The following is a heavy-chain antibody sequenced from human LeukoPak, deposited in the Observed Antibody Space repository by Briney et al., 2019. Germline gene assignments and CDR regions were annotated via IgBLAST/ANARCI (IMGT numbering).Heavy chain of an antibody. CDR2: ISSSSSTI. J-gene: IGHJ5*02. Sequence: PGGSLRLSCAASGFTFSSYSMNWVRQAPGKGLEWVSYISSSSSTIYYADSVKGRFTISIDNAKNSLYLQMNSLRAEDTAVYYCARGTIIVVVPAAYNWFDPWGQGTLVTVSS. CDR3: ARGTIIVVVPAAYNWFDP. CDR1: GFTFSSYS. V-gene: IGHV3-48*01. D-gene: IGHD2-2*01.